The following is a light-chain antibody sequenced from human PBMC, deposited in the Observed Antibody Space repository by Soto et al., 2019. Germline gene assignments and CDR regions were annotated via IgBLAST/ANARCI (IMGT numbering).Light chain of an antibody. J-gene: IGKJ1*01. Sequence: DIQMTQPPSSLSASVGDRVIITCRASQSIGNYLNWYQQKPGNAPNLLMYAASTLQSGVPSRFSGSGSGTDFTLTISSLQPDDFATYYCQQSYIIPRTFGQGTKVDIK. CDR2: AAS. CDR1: QSIGNY. CDR3: QQSYIIPRT. V-gene: IGKV1-39*01.